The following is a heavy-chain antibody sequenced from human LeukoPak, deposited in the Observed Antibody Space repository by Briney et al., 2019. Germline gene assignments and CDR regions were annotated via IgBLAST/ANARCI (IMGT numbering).Heavy chain of an antibody. D-gene: IGHD6-13*01. CDR3: ANEVGQQLGHLRGMDV. CDR1: GYTFTGYY. V-gene: IGHV1-2*02. Sequence: GASVKVSCKASGYTFTGYYMHWVRQAPGQGLEWMGWINPNSGGTIYAQKFQGRVTMTRDTSISTAYMELSRLRSDDTAVYYCANEVGQQLGHLRGMDVWGQGTTVTVSS. CDR2: INPNSGGT. J-gene: IGHJ6*02.